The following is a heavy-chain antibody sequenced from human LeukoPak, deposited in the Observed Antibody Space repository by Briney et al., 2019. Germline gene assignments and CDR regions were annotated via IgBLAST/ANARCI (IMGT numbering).Heavy chain of an antibody. Sequence: SETLSLTCTVSGGSISSYYWSWIRQPPGKGLEWIGYIYYSGSTNYNPSLKSRVTISVDTSKNQFSLKLSSVTAADTAVYYCARDSAWSWFDPWGQGTLATVSS. CDR1: GGSISSYY. J-gene: IGHJ5*02. CDR3: ARDSAWSWFDP. V-gene: IGHV4-59*01. CDR2: IYYSGST. D-gene: IGHD2-15*01.